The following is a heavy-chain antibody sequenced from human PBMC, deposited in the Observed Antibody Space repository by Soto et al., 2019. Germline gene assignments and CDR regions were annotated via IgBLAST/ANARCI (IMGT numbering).Heavy chain of an antibody. D-gene: IGHD3-22*01. CDR2: IIPMFGKA. CDR1: GGTFSRHA. J-gene: IGHJ4*02. CDR3: ARDGTLYDGGAYYYLY. V-gene: IGHV1-69*01. Sequence: QVQLVKSGAELKKPGSSVKVSCKASGGTFSRHALSWVRQAPGQGLEWMGGIIPMFGKANYAQKFQGRVTITADESTSTGYMELRGLTSEDTAVYYCARDGTLYDGGAYYYLYWGQGTLVTVSS.